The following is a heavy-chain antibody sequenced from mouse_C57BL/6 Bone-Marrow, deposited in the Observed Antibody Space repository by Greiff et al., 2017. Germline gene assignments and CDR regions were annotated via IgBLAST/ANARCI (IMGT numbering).Heavy chain of an antibody. V-gene: IGHV1-64*01. CDR1: GYTFTSYW. J-gene: IGHJ4*01. CDR3: ARKGAYYSNDDYAMDY. Sequence: VQLVESGAELVKPGASVKLSCKASGYTFTSYWMHWVKQRPGQGLEWIGMIHPNSGSTNYNEKFKSKATLTVDKSSSTAYMQLSSLTSEDSAVYYCARKGAYYSNDDYAMDYWGQGTSVTVSS. CDR2: IHPNSGST. D-gene: IGHD2-5*01.